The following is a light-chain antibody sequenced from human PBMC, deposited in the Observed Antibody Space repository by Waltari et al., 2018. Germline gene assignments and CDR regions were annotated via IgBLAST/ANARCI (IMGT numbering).Light chain of an antibody. CDR2: GAS. J-gene: IGKJ1*01. V-gene: IGKV3-15*01. CDR3: QQFYSIPPT. CDR1: QRVSSN. Sequence: EIVMTQSPATLSVSPGERATLSCRASQRVSSNLAWYKQKPGQAPRHLIYGASTRATGIPARFSGSGSGTEFTLTINSLQAEDVAVYYCQQFYSIPPTFGQGTKVEIK.